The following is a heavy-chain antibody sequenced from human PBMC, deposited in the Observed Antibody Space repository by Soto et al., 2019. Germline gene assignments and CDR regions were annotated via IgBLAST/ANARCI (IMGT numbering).Heavy chain of an antibody. CDR3: ARDRYYSENAAFDI. J-gene: IGHJ3*02. D-gene: IGHD3-22*01. V-gene: IGHV3-23*01. CDR2: ISGSGRTT. Sequence: GSLRLSCAASGFTFSSFAMSWVRQAPEKGLEWVTGISGSGRTTYYADSVKGRFTISRDNSKNTLYLQMNSLRAEDTAVYYCARDRYYSENAAFDIWGQGTMVTVSS. CDR1: GFTFSSFA.